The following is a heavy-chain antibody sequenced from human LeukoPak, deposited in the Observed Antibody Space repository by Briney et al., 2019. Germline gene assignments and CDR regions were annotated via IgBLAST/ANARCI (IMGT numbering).Heavy chain of an antibody. D-gene: IGHD5/OR15-5a*01. V-gene: IGHV3-7*01. CDR1: GFTFSSYW. CDR3: ARDGHYTIYELRFDY. J-gene: IGHJ4*02. Sequence: GGSLRLSCAASGFTFSSYWMSWVRQAPGKGLEWVANINQDGSEKYCVDSLKGRFTISRDNAENSLYPQMNSLRAEDTAVYYCARDGHYTIYELRFDYWGQGALVTVS. CDR2: INQDGSEK.